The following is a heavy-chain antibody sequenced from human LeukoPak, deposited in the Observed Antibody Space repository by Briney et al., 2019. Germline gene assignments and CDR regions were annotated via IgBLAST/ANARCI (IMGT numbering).Heavy chain of an antibody. Sequence: SVKVSCKASGGTFSSYAISWVRQAPGQGLEWMGGIIPIFGTANYAQKFQGRVTITADESTSTAHMELSSLRSEDTAVYYCAREEGIAAAGYYFDYWGQGTLVTVSS. CDR1: GGTFSSYA. D-gene: IGHD6-13*01. J-gene: IGHJ4*02. CDR3: AREEGIAAAGYYFDY. CDR2: IIPIFGTA. V-gene: IGHV1-69*13.